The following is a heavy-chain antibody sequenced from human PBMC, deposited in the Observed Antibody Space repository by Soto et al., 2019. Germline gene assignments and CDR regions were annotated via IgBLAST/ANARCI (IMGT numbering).Heavy chain of an antibody. CDR1: GFTFSSYG. Sequence: QVQLVESGGGVVQPGRSLRLSCAASGFTFSSYGMHWVRQAPGKGLEWVAVIWYDGSNKYYADSVKGRFTISRDNSKNTLYLQMNSLRAEDTAVYYCAKGMGVFDIANFDYWGQGTLVTVSS. CDR2: IWYDGSNK. CDR3: AKGMGVFDIANFDY. J-gene: IGHJ4*02. V-gene: IGHV3-33*06. D-gene: IGHD2-15*01.